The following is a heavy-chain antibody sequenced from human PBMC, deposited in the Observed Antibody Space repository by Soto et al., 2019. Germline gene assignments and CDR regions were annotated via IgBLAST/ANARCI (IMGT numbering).Heavy chain of an antibody. CDR3: AGVINYSDSGDDGVDM. Sequence: QVQLVQSGAEVKKPGASVKVSCKASGYTFTSYDINWVRQATGQGLEWMGWMNPNSGNTGYAQKFQGRVTMTRNTSTCTAYMELISPRSENTAVYYCAGVINYSDSGDDGVDMWGQGTRVTVSS. V-gene: IGHV1-8*01. J-gene: IGHJ3*02. D-gene: IGHD3-10*01. CDR2: MNPNSGNT. CDR1: GYTFTSYD.